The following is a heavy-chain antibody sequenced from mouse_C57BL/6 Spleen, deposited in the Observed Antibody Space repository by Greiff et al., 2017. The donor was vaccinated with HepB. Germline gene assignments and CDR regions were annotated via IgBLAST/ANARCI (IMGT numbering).Heavy chain of an antibody. CDR2: IRNKANGYTT. Sequence: EVQLVESGGGLVQPGGSLSLSCAASGFTFTDYYMSWVRQPPGKALEWLGFIRNKANGYTTEYSASVKGRFTISRDNSQSILYLPMNALRAEDSATYYCARYDTTVVAHWYFDVWGTGTTVTVSS. CDR1: GFTFTDYY. D-gene: IGHD1-1*01. V-gene: IGHV7-3*01. J-gene: IGHJ1*03. CDR3: ARYDTTVVAHWYFDV.